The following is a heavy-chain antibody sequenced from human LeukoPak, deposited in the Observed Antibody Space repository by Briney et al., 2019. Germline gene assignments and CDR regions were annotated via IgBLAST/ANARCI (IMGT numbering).Heavy chain of an antibody. J-gene: IGHJ4*02. Sequence: SETLSLTCTVSGGSISSSSYYWGWIRHPPGKGLEWIGSIYYSGSTYYNPSLKSRVTISVDTSKNQFSLKLSSVTAADTAVYYCASQGPFITVTRGLSFDYWGQGTLVTVSS. CDR1: GGSISSSSYY. CDR3: ASQGPFITVTRGLSFDY. V-gene: IGHV4-39*01. D-gene: IGHD4-11*01. CDR2: IYYSGST.